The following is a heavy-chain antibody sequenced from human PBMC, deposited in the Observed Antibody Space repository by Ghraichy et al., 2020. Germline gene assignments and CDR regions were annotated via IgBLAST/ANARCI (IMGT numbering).Heavy chain of an antibody. CDR2: IYTSGGT. J-gene: IGHJ5*02. V-gene: IGHV4-4*07. CDR3: ARGLHYYDSSGYYSWFDP. Sequence: SETLSLTCTVSGGSITSYYWSWIQQPAGKGLEWIGRIYTSGGTTYNPSLKSRVTMSVDTSKNQFSLKLRSVTAADTAVYYCARGLHYYDSSGYYSWFDPWGQGTLVTVSS. D-gene: IGHD3-22*01. CDR1: GGSITSYY.